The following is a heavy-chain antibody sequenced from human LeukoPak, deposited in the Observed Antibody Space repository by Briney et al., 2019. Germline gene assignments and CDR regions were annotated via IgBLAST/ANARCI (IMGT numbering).Heavy chain of an antibody. CDR1: GFTFSSYS. D-gene: IGHD6-13*01. J-gene: IGHJ4*02. Sequence: SGGSLRLSCAASGFTFSSYSMNWVRQAPGKGLERVSYISSSSSTIYYADSVKGRFTISRDNAKNSLYLQMNSLRAEDTAVYYCAREGDIAAAAGFDYWGQGTLVTVSS. CDR2: ISSSSSTI. V-gene: IGHV3-48*01. CDR3: AREGDIAAAAGFDY.